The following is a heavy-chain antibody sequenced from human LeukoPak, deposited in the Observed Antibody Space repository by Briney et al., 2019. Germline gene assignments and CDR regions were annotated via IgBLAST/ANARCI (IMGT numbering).Heavy chain of an antibody. CDR3: AREGPNYYGSGSYFRGDAFDI. J-gene: IGHJ3*02. Sequence: PGGSLRLSCAASGFTFSSYSMTWVRQAPGKGLEWVSSISSSSSYIYYADSVKGRFTISRDNAKNSLYLQMNSLRAEDTAVSYCAREGPNYYGSGSYFRGDAFDIWGQGTMVTVSS. CDR2: ISSSSSYI. D-gene: IGHD3-10*01. V-gene: IGHV3-21*01. CDR1: GFTFSSYS.